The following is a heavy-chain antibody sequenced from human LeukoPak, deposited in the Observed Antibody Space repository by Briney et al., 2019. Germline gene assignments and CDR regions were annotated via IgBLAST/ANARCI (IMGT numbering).Heavy chain of an antibody. CDR2: IYYSGST. V-gene: IGHV4-59*08. CDR3: ARRGQLGSSYFDY. Sequence: SETLSLTCTVSGGSISSYYWSWIRQPPGKGLEWIGYIYYSGSTNYNPSLKSRVTISVDTSKNQFSLKLSSVTAADTAVYYCARRGQLGSSYFDYWGQGTLVTVSS. CDR1: GGSISSYY. D-gene: IGHD2-15*01. J-gene: IGHJ4*02.